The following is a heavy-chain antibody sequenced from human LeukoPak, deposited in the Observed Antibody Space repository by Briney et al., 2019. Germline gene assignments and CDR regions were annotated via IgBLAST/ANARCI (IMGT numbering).Heavy chain of an antibody. CDR1: GGSFSGFY. J-gene: IGHJ4*02. V-gene: IGHV4-34*01. D-gene: IGHD2-21*02. CDR2: INHSGSA. CDR3: ARGDYCGGDCYSRPDH. Sequence: PSETLSLTCAVYGGSFSGFYWRWVRQPPGKGLEWIGEINHSGSANYNPSLKSRLTISVDTSKNQFSLKLSSVTAADTAVYYCARGDYCGGDCYSRPDHGGRGTLVTVSS.